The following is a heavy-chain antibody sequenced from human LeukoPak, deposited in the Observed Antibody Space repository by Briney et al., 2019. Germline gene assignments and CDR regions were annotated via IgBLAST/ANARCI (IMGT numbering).Heavy chain of an antibody. CDR1: GYTFTSYD. CDR2: MNPNSGNT. J-gene: IGHJ4*02. D-gene: IGHD3-9*01. V-gene: IGHV1-8*01. CDR3: ATGRDILPGYYDY. Sequence: ASVKVSCKASGYTFTSYDINWVRQATGQGLEWMGWMNPNSGNTGYAQKFQGRVTMTRNTSISTAYMELSSLRSEDTAVYYCATGRDILPGYYDYWGQGTLVTVSS.